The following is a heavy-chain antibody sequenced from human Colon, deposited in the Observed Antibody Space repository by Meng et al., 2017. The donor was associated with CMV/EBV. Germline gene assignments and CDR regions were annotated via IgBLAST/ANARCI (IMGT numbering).Heavy chain of an antibody. CDR3: ARAGARGVPVDL. Sequence: QGQLPESGPSLLNPSEPLYLTGNVSGDTVKNYYWNWLRQPAGKGLEWLGRIHYSGGTDDNPSLKSRVTLSIDTSKNQLSLKIYSVTAADTAVYYCARAGARGVPVDLWGQGTLVTVSS. CDR1: GDTVKNYY. V-gene: IGHV4-4*07. CDR2: IHYSGGT. D-gene: IGHD3-10*01. J-gene: IGHJ4*02.